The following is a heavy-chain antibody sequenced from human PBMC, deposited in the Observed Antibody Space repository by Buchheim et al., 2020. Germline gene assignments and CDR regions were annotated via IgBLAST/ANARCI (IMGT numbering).Heavy chain of an antibody. V-gene: IGHV3-7*01. Sequence: EVQLVESGGGLVQPGGSLRLSCAASGFTFSSYWMSWVRQAPGKGLEWVANIKQDGSEKYYVDSVKGRFTIPRENAKNSLYLQMNSLRAEDTAVYYCARDRIAAAGQPYYYYYGMDVWGQGTT. CDR1: GFTFSSYW. D-gene: IGHD6-13*01. CDR3: ARDRIAAAGQPYYYYYGMDV. J-gene: IGHJ6*02. CDR2: IKQDGSEK.